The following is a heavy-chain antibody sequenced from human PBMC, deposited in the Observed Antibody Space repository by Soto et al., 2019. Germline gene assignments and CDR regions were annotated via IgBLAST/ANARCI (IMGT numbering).Heavy chain of an antibody. CDR3: ARSLCSTVTCSAAGFDP. CDR1: NYPISSGFY. CDR2: VYHSGST. V-gene: IGHV4-38-2*01. Sequence: LSLTCAVSNYPISSGFYWGWLRQPPGKGLEWIANVYHSGSTFYNPALKSRVTISRDTSNNQFSLKLNSVTAADTAVYYCARSLCSTVTCSAAGFDPWGQGTLVTVSS. J-gene: IGHJ5*02. D-gene: IGHD2-2*01.